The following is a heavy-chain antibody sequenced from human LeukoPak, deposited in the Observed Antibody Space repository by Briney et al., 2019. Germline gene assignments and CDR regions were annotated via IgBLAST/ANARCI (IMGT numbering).Heavy chain of an antibody. CDR2: IKSKTDGGTT. J-gene: IGHJ4*02. Sequence: GGSLRLSCAASGFTFSNAWMSWVRQAPGKGLEWVGRIKSKTDGGTTDYAAPVKGRFTISRDDSKNTLYLHMNSLKTEDTAVYYCTTRITIFGVVITDFDYWGQGTLVTVSS. CDR1: GFTFSNAW. V-gene: IGHV3-15*01. D-gene: IGHD3-3*01. CDR3: TTRITIFGVVITDFDY.